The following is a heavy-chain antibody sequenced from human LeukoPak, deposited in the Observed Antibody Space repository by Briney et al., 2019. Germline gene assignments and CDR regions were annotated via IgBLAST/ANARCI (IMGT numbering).Heavy chain of an antibody. V-gene: IGHV3-21*01. CDR2: ISSSSSYI. CDR3: ARVELGYCSSTSCFTYYYYMDV. CDR1: GFTFSSYS. J-gene: IGHJ6*03. Sequence: GGSLRLSCAASGFTFSSYSMNWVRQAPGKGLEWVSSISSSSSYIYYADSVKVRFTISRDNAKNSLYLQMNSLRAEDTAVYYCARVELGYCSSTSCFTYYYYMDVWGKGTTVTVSS. D-gene: IGHD2-2*02.